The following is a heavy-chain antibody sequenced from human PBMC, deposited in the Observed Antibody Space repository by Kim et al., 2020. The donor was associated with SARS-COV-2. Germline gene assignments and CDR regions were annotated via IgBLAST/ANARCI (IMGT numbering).Heavy chain of an antibody. J-gene: IGHJ6*02. CDR1: GFTFSSYA. D-gene: IGHD1-26*01. CDR3: VKGAGDYYYGMDV. CDR2: ISSNGGST. Sequence: GGSLRLSCSASGFTFSSYAMHWVRQAPGKGLEYVSAISSNGGSTYYADSVKGRFTISRYNSKNTLYLQMSSLRAEDTAVYYCVKGAGDYYYGMDVWGQGTTVTVSS. V-gene: IGHV3-64D*09.